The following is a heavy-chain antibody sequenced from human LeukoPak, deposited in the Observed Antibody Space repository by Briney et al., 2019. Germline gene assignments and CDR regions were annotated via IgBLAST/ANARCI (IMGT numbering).Heavy chain of an antibody. CDR2: IKRDGSDGRPK. D-gene: IGHD1-26*01. CDR1: GFTFSNYW. CDR3: ARGGSPPEALGDTFDV. J-gene: IGHJ3*01. Sequence: GGSQRLSCAASGFTFSNYWMHWLRLDPGKGLVWVSRIKRDGSDGRPKNSADSVKGRFTISRDNVKNTLHLQMNSLRAEDTAVYYCARGGSPPEALGDTFDVWGQGTLVTVSS. V-gene: IGHV3-74*01.